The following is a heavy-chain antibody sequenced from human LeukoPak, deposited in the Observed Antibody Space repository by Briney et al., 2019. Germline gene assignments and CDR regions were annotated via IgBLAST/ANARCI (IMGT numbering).Heavy chain of an antibody. Sequence: PGRSLSLSCAASGFTFSKYWMLWVRPAPGKGLESVSRINTDGTVTTYADSVKGRFTVSRDNADNTMFLQMNSVRDEDTAVYYCATKQWLAPPPDSWGQGTPVTVSS. V-gene: IGHV3-74*01. CDR3: ATKQWLAPPPDS. J-gene: IGHJ4*02. CDR1: GFTFSKYW. D-gene: IGHD6-19*01. CDR2: INTDGTVT.